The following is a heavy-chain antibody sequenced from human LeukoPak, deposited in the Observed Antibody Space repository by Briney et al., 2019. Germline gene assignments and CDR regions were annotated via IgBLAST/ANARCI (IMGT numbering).Heavy chain of an antibody. CDR1: GGSINNGGYY. V-gene: IGHV4-30-4*01. J-gene: IGHJ6*02. Sequence: PSETLSLTCTVSGGSINNGGYYWSWIRQHPGKGLEWIGYIYYTGSTDYNPSLKSRVTISIDPSKNQFSLRLSSVTAADTAVYFCARHTPTRLVRGYYFNMDVWGQGTTVTVSS. CDR2: IYYTGST. D-gene: IGHD3-10*01. CDR3: ARHTPTRLVRGYYFNMDV.